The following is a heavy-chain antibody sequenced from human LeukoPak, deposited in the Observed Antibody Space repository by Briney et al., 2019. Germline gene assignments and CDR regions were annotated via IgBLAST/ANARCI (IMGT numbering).Heavy chain of an antibody. J-gene: IGHJ4*02. D-gene: IGHD3-22*01. CDR1: GFTFSSYG. CDR2: ISYDGSNK. Sequence: AGGSLRLSCAASGFTFSSYGMHWVRQAPGKGLEWVAVISYDGSNKYYADSVKGRFTISRDNSKNTLYLQMNSLRAEDTAVYYCAKDLAVVVTQTNPGIDYWGQGTLVTVSS. CDR3: AKDLAVVVTQTNPGIDY. V-gene: IGHV3-30*18.